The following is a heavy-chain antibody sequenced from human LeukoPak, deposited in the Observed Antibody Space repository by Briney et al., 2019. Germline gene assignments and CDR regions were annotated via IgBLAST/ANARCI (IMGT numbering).Heavy chain of an antibody. D-gene: IGHD5-24*01. CDR3: ARGTGDGYNLFDY. Sequence: SETLSLTCAVYGGSFSGYYWSWIRQPPGKGLEWIGEINHSGSTNYNPSLKSRVTISVDTSKNQLSLKLSSVTAADTAVYYCARGTGDGYNLFDYWGQGTLVTVSS. CDR1: GGSFSGYY. V-gene: IGHV4-34*01. J-gene: IGHJ4*02. CDR2: INHSGST.